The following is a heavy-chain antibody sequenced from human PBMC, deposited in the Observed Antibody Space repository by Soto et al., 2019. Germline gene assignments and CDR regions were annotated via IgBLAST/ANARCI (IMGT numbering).Heavy chain of an antibody. J-gene: IGHJ6*02. D-gene: IGHD6-19*01. Sequence: GGSLRLSCAASGFTFSSYAMHWVRQAPGKGLEWVAVISYDGSNKYYADSVKGRFTISRDNSKNTLYLQMNSLRAEDTAVYYCARVLSWLASYHYGMYVWGQGTTVPVSS. CDR1: GFTFSSYA. CDR2: ISYDGSNK. V-gene: IGHV3-30-3*01. CDR3: ARVLSWLASYHYGMYV.